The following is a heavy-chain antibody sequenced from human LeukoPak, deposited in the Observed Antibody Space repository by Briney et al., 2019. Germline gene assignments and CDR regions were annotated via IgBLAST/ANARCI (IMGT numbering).Heavy chain of an antibody. CDR2: IYSDGST. CDR3: AKDHRRYSYGYQDY. J-gene: IGHJ4*02. CDR1: GFSVSSNY. Sequence: GGSLRLSCAASGFSVSSNYVTWVRQPPGKGLEWVSVIYSDGSTYYADSVKGRFTISRDNSKNTLYLQMNSLRAEDTAVYYCAKDHRRYSYGYQDYWGQGTLVTVSS. D-gene: IGHD5-18*01. V-gene: IGHV3-53*01.